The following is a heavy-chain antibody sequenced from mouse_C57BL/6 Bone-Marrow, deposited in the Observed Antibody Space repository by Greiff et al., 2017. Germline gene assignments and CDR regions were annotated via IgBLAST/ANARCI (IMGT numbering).Heavy chain of an antibody. V-gene: IGHV1-54*01. CDR1: GYAFTNYL. CDR2: INPGSGGT. J-gene: IGHJ3*01. CDR3: ARSPHYYGSSRLAY. Sequence: VQLQQSGAELVRPGTSVKVSCKASGYAFTNYLIEWVKQRPGQGLEWIGVINPGSGGTNYNEKFKGKATLTADKSSSTAYMQLSSLTSEDSAVYFCARSPHYYGSSRLAYWGQGTLVTVSA. D-gene: IGHD1-1*01.